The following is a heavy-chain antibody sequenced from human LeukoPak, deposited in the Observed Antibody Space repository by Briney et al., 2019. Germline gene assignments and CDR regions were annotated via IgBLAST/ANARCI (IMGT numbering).Heavy chain of an antibody. Sequence: ASVKVSCKASGYTFTSYGISWVRQAPGQGLEWMGWISAYNGNTNYAQKLQGRVTMTTDTSTSTAYMELRSLRSDDTAVYYCARDFYGSSYYYGMDVWGQGTTVTVSS. CDR3: ARDFYGSSYYYGMDV. V-gene: IGHV1-18*01. CDR1: GYTFTSYG. D-gene: IGHD3-10*01. J-gene: IGHJ6*02. CDR2: ISAYNGNT.